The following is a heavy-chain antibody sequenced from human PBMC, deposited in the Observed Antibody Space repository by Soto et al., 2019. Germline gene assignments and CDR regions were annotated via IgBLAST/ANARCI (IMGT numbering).Heavy chain of an antibody. CDR3: ARATLAPPQYYDFWSGYYTDSRHNWFDP. CDR1: GYSFTSYW. D-gene: IGHD3-3*01. CDR2: IYPGDSDT. V-gene: IGHV5-51*01. J-gene: IGHJ5*02. Sequence: EVQLVQSGAEVKKPGESLKISCKGSGYSFTSYWIGWVRQMPGKGLEWMGIIYPGDSDTRYSPSFQGQVTISADKSISTAYLQWSSLKASDTAMYYCARATLAPPQYYDFWSGYYTDSRHNWFDPWGQGTLVTVSS.